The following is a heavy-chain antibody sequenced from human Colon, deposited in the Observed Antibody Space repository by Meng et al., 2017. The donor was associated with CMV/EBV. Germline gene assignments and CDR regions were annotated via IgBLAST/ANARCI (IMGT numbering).Heavy chain of an antibody. V-gene: IGHV3-23*01. CDR1: GFTFSSYD. D-gene: IGHD4-17*01. CDR3: AKGAGPSDSGRY. CDR2: MSGSGGST. Sequence: GESLEISCAASGFTFSSYDMNWVRQAPGEGLEWVSSMSGSGGSTYYADSVKGRFTISRDNSKNTLYLQMKSLRAEDTAVYYCAKGAGPSDSGRYWGQGTLVTVS. J-gene: IGHJ4*02.